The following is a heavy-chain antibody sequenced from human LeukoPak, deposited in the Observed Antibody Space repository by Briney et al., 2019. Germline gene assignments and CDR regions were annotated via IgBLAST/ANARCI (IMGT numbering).Heavy chain of an antibody. J-gene: IGHJ4*02. V-gene: IGHV3-7*01. D-gene: IGHD2-15*01. CDR3: VGDRGYCSGGTCYAFWDY. CDR1: GFTFSNYW. Sequence: PGGSLRLSCAASGFTFSNYWMTWVRQAPGKRLEWVAHIKEDGGDKYHVDPVKGRFTISRDNAKVSLYLQMNSLRAEDTAMYYCVGDRGYCSGGTCYAFWDYWGQGTLVTVSS. CDR2: IKEDGGDK.